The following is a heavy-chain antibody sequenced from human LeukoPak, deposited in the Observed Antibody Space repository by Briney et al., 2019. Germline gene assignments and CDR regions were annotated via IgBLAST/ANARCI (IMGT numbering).Heavy chain of an antibody. CDR2: IRSKAYGGTT. Sequence: GGSLRLSCTASGFTFGDYAMSWVRQAPGKGLEWVSFIRSKAYGGTTEYAASVKGRFTISRDDSKSIAYLQMNSLKSEDTAVYYCRGDSSGYYSDYGMDVWGQGTTVTVSS. J-gene: IGHJ6*02. D-gene: IGHD3-22*01. CDR3: RGDSSGYYSDYGMDV. CDR1: GFTFGDYA. V-gene: IGHV3-49*04.